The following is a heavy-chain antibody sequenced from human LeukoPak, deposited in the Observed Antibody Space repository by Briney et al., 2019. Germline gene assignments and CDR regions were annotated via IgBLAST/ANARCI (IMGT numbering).Heavy chain of an antibody. D-gene: IGHD2-2*02. V-gene: IGHV3-30*02. CDR3: AKELGLVVVPAAIPD. CDR1: GFTFSSYG. Sequence: GGSLRLSCAASGFTFSSYGMHWVRQAPGKGLEWVAFIRYDGSNKYYADSVKGRFTISRDNSKNTLYLQMNSLRAEDTAVYYCAKELGLVVVPAAIPDWGQGTLVTVSS. CDR2: IRYDGSNK. J-gene: IGHJ4*02.